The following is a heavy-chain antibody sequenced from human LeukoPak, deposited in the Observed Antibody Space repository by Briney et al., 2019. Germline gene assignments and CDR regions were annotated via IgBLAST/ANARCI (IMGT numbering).Heavy chain of an antibody. D-gene: IGHD3-10*01. V-gene: IGHV4-38-2*01. CDR1: GYSISSGYY. Sequence: SETLSLTCAVSGYSISSGYYWAWIRQPPGKGLEWIGTVYHSGSTYYSPPPKSRVTISVDTLKNQFSLKLKSVTAADTAVYYCARYSIFGESTSWFDPWGQGTLVTVSS. CDR2: VYHSGST. CDR3: ARYSIFGESTSWFDP. J-gene: IGHJ5*02.